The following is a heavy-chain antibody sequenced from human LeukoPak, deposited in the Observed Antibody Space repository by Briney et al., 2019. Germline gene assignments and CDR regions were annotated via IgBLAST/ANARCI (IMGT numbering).Heavy chain of an antibody. J-gene: IGHJ4*02. CDR3: ARLISGAGYFDY. Sequence: PSETLSLTCTVSDGSISGYYWSWIRQPPGKALEWIGYIHYSGSTNYNPSLKSRVTISVGTSKNHFSLKLSSVTAADTAFYYCARLISGAGYFDYWGQGILVTVSS. CDR1: DGSISGYY. V-gene: IGHV4-59*08. CDR2: IHYSGST. D-gene: IGHD7-27*01.